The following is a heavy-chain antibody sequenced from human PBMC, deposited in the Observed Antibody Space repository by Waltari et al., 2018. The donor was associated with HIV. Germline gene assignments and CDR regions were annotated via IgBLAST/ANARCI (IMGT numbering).Heavy chain of an antibody. CDR2: NTPSCIPV. CDR3: VRSAREPTGHYPNLDIFDV. D-gene: IGHD3-9*01. J-gene: IGHJ2*01. CDR1: GFNFSDFS. V-gene: IGHV3-11*04. Sequence: QEQLAESGGGLVKPGGSLRLSCGVAGFNFSDFSMAWIRKSPGKGLGCLAYNTPSCIPVKYAPAVKGRSTSSRDNSRQSLVLQMDSLTADDSGIYYWVRSAREPTGHYPNLDIFDVWGRGSLVTVSS.